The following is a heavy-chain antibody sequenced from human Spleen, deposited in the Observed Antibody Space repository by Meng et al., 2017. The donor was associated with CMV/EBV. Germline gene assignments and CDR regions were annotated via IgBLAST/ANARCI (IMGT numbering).Heavy chain of an antibody. CDR3: ARHRDGSSWYSEPYFDY. CDR2: IYPGNSDY. D-gene: IGHD6-13*01. J-gene: IGHJ4*02. CDR1: GYNFANYW. V-gene: IGHV5-51*01. Sequence: KVSCKGSGYNFANYWIGWVRQMPGKGLEWMGIIYPGNSDYRYSPSFQGQVTVSADESINTAYLQWSSLKASDTAMYYCARHRDGSSWYSEPYFDYWGQGTLVTVPQ.